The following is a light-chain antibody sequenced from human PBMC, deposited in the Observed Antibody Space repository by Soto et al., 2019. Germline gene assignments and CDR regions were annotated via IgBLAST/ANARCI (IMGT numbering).Light chain of an antibody. CDR3: QSYHSGNVV. Sequence: NFMLTQPHSVSESPGKTVTISCTRSSGSIASNYVQWYQQRPGSAPTPVIYEDNERPSGVPDRFSGSIDSSSNSASLTISELKTDAEADYYCQSYHSGNVVFGGGTKLTVL. CDR1: SGSIASNY. CDR2: EDN. J-gene: IGLJ2*01. V-gene: IGLV6-57*04.